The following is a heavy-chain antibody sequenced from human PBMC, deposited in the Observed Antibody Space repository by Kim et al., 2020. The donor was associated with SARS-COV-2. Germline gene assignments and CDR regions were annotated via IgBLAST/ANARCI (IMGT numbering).Heavy chain of an antibody. D-gene: IGHD5-18*01. CDR2: ISSSGSTI. J-gene: IGHJ6*02. V-gene: IGHV3-11*01. Sequence: GGSLRLSCAASGFTFSDYYMSWIRQAPGKGLEWVSYISSSGSTIYYADSVKGRFTISRDNAKNSLYLQMNSLRAEDTAVYYCARDRETWIQLWSPRGTYYYYGMDVWGQGTTVTVSS. CDR1: GFTFSDYY. CDR3: ARDRETWIQLWSPRGTYYYYGMDV.